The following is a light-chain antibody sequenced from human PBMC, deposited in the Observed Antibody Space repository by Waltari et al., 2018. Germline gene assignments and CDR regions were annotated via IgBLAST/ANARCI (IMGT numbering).Light chain of an antibody. CDR2: RAS. J-gene: IGKJ4*01. CDR1: QSVTNN. CDR3: QQYNNWPLT. V-gene: IGKV3-15*01. Sequence: EIVMTQSPATLSLSPRERATLSCRPSQSVTNNLAWYQQKPGQAPRLLIYRASTRATSIPARISGSGSGTEFTLTISSLQSEDFAFYYCQQYNNWPLTFGGGTKVEIK.